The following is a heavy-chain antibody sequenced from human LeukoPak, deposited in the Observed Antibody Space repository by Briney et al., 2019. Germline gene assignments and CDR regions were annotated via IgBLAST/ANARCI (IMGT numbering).Heavy chain of an antibody. D-gene: IGHD4-17*01. CDR2: IYTSGST. V-gene: IGHV4-4*07. J-gene: IGHJ4*02. Sequence: WETLSLTCTVSGGPISSYYWSWIRQPAGKGLEWIARIYTSGSTNYNPSLESRVTMSVATSKNKFSLKLSSVTAADTAVDYCARDLMTTVTIRYFDYWGQGTLVTVSS. CDR3: ARDLMTTVTIRYFDY. CDR1: GGPISSYY.